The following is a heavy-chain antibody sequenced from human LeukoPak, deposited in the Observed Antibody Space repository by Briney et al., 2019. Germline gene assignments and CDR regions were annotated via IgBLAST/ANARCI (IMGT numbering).Heavy chain of an antibody. CDR2: IGPTGDT. J-gene: IGHJ4*02. CDR3: AREGGQWLVSDY. D-gene: IGHD6-19*01. Sequence: GGSLRLSCAASGFTFSNYDMHWVRHATGRGLEWVSGIGPTGDTYYPDSVKGRFTISRENAQNSLYLQMNSLRAEDTAVYHCAREGGQWLVSDYWGQGTLVTVSS. V-gene: IGHV3-13*01. CDR1: GFTFSNYD.